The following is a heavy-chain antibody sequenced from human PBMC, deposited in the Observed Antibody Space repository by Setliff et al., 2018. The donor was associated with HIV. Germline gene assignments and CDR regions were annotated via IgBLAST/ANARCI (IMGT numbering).Heavy chain of an antibody. CDR1: GYTFTSDY. CDR3: AREDPPADFHFWSGRLAD. Sequence: ASVKVSCKASGYTFTSDYIHWVRQAPGQGLEWMGWINPNSGGTTYAQKFQGRVTMTRDTSISTAYMEVSRLRSDDTAVYYCAREDPPADFHFWSGRLADWGQGSLVTVSS. J-gene: IGHJ4*02. D-gene: IGHD3-3*02. CDR2: INPNSGGT. V-gene: IGHV1-2*02.